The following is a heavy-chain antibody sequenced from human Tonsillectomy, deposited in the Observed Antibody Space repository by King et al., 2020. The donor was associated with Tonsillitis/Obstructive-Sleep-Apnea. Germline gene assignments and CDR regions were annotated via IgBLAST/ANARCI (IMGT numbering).Heavy chain of an antibody. CDR2: IWYDGSNK. Sequence: QLVQSGGGVVQPGRSLRLSCAASGFTFSSYGMHWVRQAPGKGLEWVAVIWYDGSNKYYADSVKGRFTISRDNSKNTLYLQMNSLRDEDTAVYYCERNRRYDILTGYYVAESYYIDYRGQGTLVTVSS. CDR1: GFTFSSYG. CDR3: ERNRRYDILTGYYVAESYYIDY. V-gene: IGHV3-33*01. J-gene: IGHJ4*02. D-gene: IGHD3-9*01.